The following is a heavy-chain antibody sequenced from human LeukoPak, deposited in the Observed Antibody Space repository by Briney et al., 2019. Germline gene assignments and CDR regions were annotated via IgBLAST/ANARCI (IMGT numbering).Heavy chain of an antibody. V-gene: IGHV3-23*01. J-gene: IGHJ6*03. CDR1: GFTVSSNY. CDR2: ISGSGDST. Sequence: GGSLRLSCAASGFTVSSNYMSWVRQAPGKGLEWVSAISGSGDSTYYADSVKGRFTISRDNSKNTLYLQMNSLRAEDTAVYYCARNLYYYYYYMDVWGKGTTVTVSS. D-gene: IGHD1-14*01. CDR3: ARNLYYYYYYMDV.